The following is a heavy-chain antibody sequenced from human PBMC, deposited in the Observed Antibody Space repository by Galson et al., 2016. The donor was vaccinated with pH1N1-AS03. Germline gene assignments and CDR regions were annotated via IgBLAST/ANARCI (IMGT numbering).Heavy chain of an antibody. D-gene: IGHD6-6*01. J-gene: IGHJ4*02. CDR2: ISWNSGST. CDR1: GFIFDDYA. Sequence: SLRLSCAASGFIFDDYAMHWVRHAPGKGLEWVSGISWNSGSTGYADSVKGRFTISRDNAKNSLYLQMNSLRVEDTALYYCVKEGGYRSSSVFEYWGQGTLVTVSS. CDR3: VKEGGYRSSSVFEY. V-gene: IGHV3-9*01.